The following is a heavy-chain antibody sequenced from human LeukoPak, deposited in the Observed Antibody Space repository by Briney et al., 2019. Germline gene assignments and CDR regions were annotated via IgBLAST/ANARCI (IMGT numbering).Heavy chain of an antibody. V-gene: IGHV3-48*03. CDR1: GFTFSSYE. Sequence: TGGSLRLSCAASGFTFSSYEMNWVRQAPGKGLEWVSYISSSGSTIYYADSVKGRFTISRDNAKNSVYLQMNSLRAEDTALYYCARGSGSSWYFYFDYWGQGTLVTVSS. J-gene: IGHJ4*02. CDR3: ARGSGSSWYFYFDY. D-gene: IGHD6-13*01. CDR2: ISSSGSTI.